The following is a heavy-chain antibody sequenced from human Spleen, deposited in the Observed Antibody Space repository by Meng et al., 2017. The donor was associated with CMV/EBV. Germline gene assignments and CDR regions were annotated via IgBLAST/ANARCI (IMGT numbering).Heavy chain of an antibody. J-gene: IGHJ4*02. CDR1: VGSISTSGYY. D-gene: IGHD4-23*01. CDR2: IYYSGST. V-gene: IGHV4-39*06. CDR3: ASEVVTSRGFDY. Sequence: RLPLEESGPGLVKPSGTPSLTGTVSVGSISTSGYYCGWIRQPPGKGLEWIGSIYYSGSTYYNPSLKSRVTISVDTSKNQFSLKLSSVTAADTAVYYCASEVVTSRGFDYWGQGTLVTVSS.